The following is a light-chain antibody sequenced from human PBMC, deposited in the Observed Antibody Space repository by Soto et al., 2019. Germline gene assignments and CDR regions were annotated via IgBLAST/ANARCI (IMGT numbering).Light chain of an antibody. CDR2: AAS. J-gene: IGKJ1*01. CDR3: QQYNNYWT. CDR1: QSIRSW. Sequence: IPMTQSPSTLSASVGDRVTITCRASQSIRSWLVWYQQKPGKAPKLLIYAASNLESGVPSRFSGSGSGTEFSLTISSLQPDDFATYYCQQYNNYWTFGQGTKVE. V-gene: IGKV1-5*03.